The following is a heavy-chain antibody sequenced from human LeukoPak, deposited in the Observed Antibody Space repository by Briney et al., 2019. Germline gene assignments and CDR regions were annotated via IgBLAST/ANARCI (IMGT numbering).Heavy chain of an antibody. CDR1: GFTFSDYY. CDR2: ISSSGSTI. V-gene: IGHV3-11*01. CDR3: ARALQHYDFWSGYYSPHAFDY. Sequence: GGSLRLSCAASGFTFSDYYMSWIRQAPGKGLEWVSYISSSGSTIYYADSVKGRFTISRDNAKNSLYLQMNSLRAEDTAVYYCARALQHYDFWSGYYSPHAFDYWGQRTLVTVSS. J-gene: IGHJ4*02. D-gene: IGHD3-3*01.